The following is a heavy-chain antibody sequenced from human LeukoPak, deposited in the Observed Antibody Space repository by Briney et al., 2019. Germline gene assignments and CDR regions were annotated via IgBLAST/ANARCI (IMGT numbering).Heavy chain of an antibody. D-gene: IGHD3-10*02. V-gene: IGHV3-23*01. J-gene: IGHJ6*04. CDR3: AELGITMIGGV. CDR1: GFTFSSFG. Sequence: GGTLRLSCAASGFTFSSFGMSWVRQAPGKGLEWVSAISSTGGTAYYADSVKGRFTISRDNSKNTLYLQMNSLRAEDTAVYYCAELGITMIGGVWGKGTTVTISS. CDR2: ISSTGGTA.